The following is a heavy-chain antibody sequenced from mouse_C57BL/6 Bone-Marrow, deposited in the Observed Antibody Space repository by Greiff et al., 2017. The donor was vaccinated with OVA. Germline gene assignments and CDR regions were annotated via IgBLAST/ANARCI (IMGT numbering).Heavy chain of an antibody. CDR2: IDPSDSYT. CDR3: ARSSNYYFDY. CDR1: GYTFTSYW. V-gene: IGHV1-50*01. Sequence: VQLQQPGAELVKPGASVKLSCKASGYTFTSYWMQWVKQRPGQGLEWIGEIDPSDSYTNYNQKFKGKATLTVDTSSSTAYMQLSSLTSEDSAVYYCARSSNYYFDYWGQGTTLTVSS. D-gene: IGHD2-5*01. J-gene: IGHJ2*01.